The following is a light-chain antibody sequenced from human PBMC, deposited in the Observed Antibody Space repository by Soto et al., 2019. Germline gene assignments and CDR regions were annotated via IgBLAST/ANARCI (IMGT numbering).Light chain of an antibody. CDR3: QSYDSSLSGYV. CDR2: GNN. CDR1: SSNIGEGYD. J-gene: IGLJ1*01. V-gene: IGLV1-40*01. Sequence: QSVLTQPPSVSGAPGQTITISCTGTSSNIGEGYDVNWYQHLPGRAPKLLIYGNNNRPSGVPDRFSGSKSGTSASLAITGLQAEDEADYYCQSYDSSLSGYVFGTGTKLTVL.